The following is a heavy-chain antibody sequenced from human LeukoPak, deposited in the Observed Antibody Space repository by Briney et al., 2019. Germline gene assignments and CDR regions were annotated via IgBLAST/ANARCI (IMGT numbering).Heavy chain of an antibody. Sequence: SQTLSLTCDISGDSLFTNGVAWNWIRQSPSRGLEWLGRTYYRSKWSFEYALSVKSRIVINADTSKNQFSLQLGSVTPEETAVYYCARGKYSSFDSWGQGTLVTVS. CDR1: GDSLFTNGVA. CDR3: ARGKYSSFDS. CDR2: TYYRSKWSF. J-gene: IGHJ4*02. V-gene: IGHV6-1*01. D-gene: IGHD6-13*01.